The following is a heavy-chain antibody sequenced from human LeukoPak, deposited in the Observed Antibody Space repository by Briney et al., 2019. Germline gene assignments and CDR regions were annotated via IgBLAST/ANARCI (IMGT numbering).Heavy chain of an antibody. Sequence: SVKVSCKASGGPFNSYTISWVRQAPGQGLEWMGRIIPILDKANYAQKFQGRVTITADKSTGTAYMDLNSLRSEDTAVYYCPGGPEMATFDYWGQGTLVSVSS. V-gene: IGHV1-69*02. D-gene: IGHD5-24*01. CDR2: IIPILDKA. CDR3: PGGPEMATFDY. J-gene: IGHJ4*02. CDR1: GGPFNSYT.